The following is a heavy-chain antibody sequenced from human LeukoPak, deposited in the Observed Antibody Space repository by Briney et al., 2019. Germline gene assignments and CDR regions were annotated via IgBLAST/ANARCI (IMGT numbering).Heavy chain of an antibody. Sequence: PGGSLRLSCPASGFTFSDYSMSWVHQAPGKGLEWVSSISSSSDYIYYADSVKGRFTISRDNARNSLYLQMNSLRAEDTAVYYCARSRSVSNYKGMDVWGQGTTVTVSS. D-gene: IGHD5/OR15-5a*01. CDR2: ISSSSDYI. CDR3: ARSRSVSNYKGMDV. V-gene: IGHV3-21*01. J-gene: IGHJ6*02. CDR1: GFTFSDYS.